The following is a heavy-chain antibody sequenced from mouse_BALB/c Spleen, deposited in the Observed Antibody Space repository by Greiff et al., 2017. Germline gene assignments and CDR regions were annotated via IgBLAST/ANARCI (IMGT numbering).Heavy chain of an antibody. J-gene: IGHJ2*01. V-gene: IGHV1-61*01. D-gene: IGHD2-10*01. CDR2: IDPSDSET. CDR1: GYTFTSYW. CDR3: TRAYYGNYGDYAMDY. Sequence: QVQLKQPGAELVRPGASVKLSCKASGYTFTSYWMNWVKQRPGQGLEWIGMIDPSDSETHYNQKFKDKATLTVDKSSSTAYMQLSSPTSEDSAVYYCTRAYYGNYGDYAMDYWGQGTTLTVSS.